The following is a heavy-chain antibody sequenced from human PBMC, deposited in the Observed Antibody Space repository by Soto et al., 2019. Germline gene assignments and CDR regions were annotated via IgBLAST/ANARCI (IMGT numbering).Heavy chain of an antibody. CDR2: IYHSGST. CDR3: ARGDWFDP. Sequence: PSETLSLTCTVSGGSISSGGYSWSWIRQPPGKGLEWIGYIYHSGSTYYNPSLKSRVTISVDRPKNQFSLKLSSVTAADTAVYYCARGDWFDPWGQGTLVTVSS. CDR1: GGSISSGGYS. V-gene: IGHV4-30-2*01. J-gene: IGHJ5*02.